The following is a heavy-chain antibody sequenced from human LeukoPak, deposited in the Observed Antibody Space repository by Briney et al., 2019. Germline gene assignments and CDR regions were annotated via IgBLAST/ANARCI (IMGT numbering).Heavy chain of an antibody. CDR2: IYYSGST. CDR3: AGACIVVATDWFDP. CDR1: GGSISSYY. Sequence: KPSETLSLTCTVSGGSISSYYWSWIRQPPGKGLEWIGYIYYSGSTNYNPSLKSRVAISVDTSKNQFSLKLSSVTAADTAVYYCAGACIVVATDWFDPWGEGNLVTVSS. D-gene: IGHD6-19*01. J-gene: IGHJ5*02. V-gene: IGHV4-59*01.